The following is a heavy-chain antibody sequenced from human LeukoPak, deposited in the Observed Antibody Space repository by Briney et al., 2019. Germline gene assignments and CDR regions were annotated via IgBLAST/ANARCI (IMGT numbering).Heavy chain of an antibody. CDR1: GGSVSSGSYY. J-gene: IGHJ3*02. CDR3: ARGRGGHDDAFDI. CDR2: IFYSGTS. D-gene: IGHD5-24*01. Sequence: SETLSLTCTVSGGSVSSGSYYRSWIRQPPGKGLEWIGYIFYSGTSNYNPSLKSRVTTSVDTSKNQVSLKLSSVTAADTAVYYCARGRGGHDDAFDIWGQGTMVTASS. V-gene: IGHV4-61*01.